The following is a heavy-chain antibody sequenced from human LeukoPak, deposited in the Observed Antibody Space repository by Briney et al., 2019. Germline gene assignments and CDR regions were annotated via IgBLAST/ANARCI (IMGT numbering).Heavy chain of an antibody. J-gene: IGHJ5*02. D-gene: IGHD6-6*01. CDR1: GYTFTGHY. CDR3: ARGVYSSSSYNWFDP. V-gene: IGHV1-2*02. CDR2: INPNSGGT. Sequence: ASVKVSCTASGYTFTGHYMHWVRQAPGQGLEWMGWINPNSGGTNYAQKFQGRVTMTRDTSISTAYMELSRLRSDDTAVYYCARGVYSSSSYNWFDPWGQGTLVTVSS.